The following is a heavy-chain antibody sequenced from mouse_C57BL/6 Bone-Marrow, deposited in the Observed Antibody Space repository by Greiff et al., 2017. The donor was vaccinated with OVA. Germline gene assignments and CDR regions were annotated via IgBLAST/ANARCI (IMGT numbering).Heavy chain of an antibody. CDR2: IWSGGST. V-gene: IGHV2-2*01. CDR3: ARMGPYYGNYGYAMDY. D-gene: IGHD2-10*01. J-gene: IGHJ4*01. CDR1: GFSLTSYG. Sequence: VQLQQSGPGLVQPSQSLSITCTVSGFSLTSYGVHWVRQSPGKGLEWLGVIWSGGSTDYNAAFISRLSISKDNSKSQVFFKMNSLQADDTAIYYCARMGPYYGNYGYAMDYWGQGTSDTVSS.